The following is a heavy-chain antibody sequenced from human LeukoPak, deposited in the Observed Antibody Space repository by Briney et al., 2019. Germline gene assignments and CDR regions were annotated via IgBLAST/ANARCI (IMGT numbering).Heavy chain of an antibody. J-gene: IGHJ4*02. Sequence: PSETLSLTCTVSGVSITSFYWSWIRQPPGKGLEWIGYIYFSGSTNYNPSLMSRVTVSLDTTKNQVSLKLSSVSAADTAVYYCASTGYCIGGSCYSNYFDHWGQGTLVTVS. V-gene: IGHV4-59*08. CDR2: IYFSGST. CDR1: GVSITSFY. D-gene: IGHD2-15*01. CDR3: ASTGYCIGGSCYSNYFDH.